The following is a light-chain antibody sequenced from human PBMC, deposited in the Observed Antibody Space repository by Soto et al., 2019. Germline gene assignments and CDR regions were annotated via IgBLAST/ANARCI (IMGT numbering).Light chain of an antibody. CDR1: QSVSSY. CDR2: DAS. Sequence: EIVLTQSPATLSLSPGERATLSCRASQSVSSYLAWYQQKPGQAPRLLIYDASNRATGIPARFSGSGSGTDFTLLISSLEPEDFAVYYCQQRSNWPPIFTFGPGTKVDIK. J-gene: IGKJ3*01. CDR3: QQRSNWPPIFT. V-gene: IGKV3-11*01.